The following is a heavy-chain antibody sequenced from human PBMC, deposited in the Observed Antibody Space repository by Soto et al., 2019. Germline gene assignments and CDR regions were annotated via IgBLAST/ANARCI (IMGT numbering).Heavy chain of an antibody. J-gene: IGHJ5*02. CDR1: GFTFSSHW. Sequence: EVQVVESGGGLVQPGGSLRLSCAASGFTFSSHWMTWVRQVPGKGMEWVANINQDGSDQYYVDSVKGRFTISRDNAKNSLCLHMNSLRVEDTAVYYCATSMRPTLNPCGQGTLVTVSS. CDR2: INQDGSDQ. V-gene: IGHV3-7*01. D-gene: IGHD4-17*01. CDR3: ATSMRPTLNP.